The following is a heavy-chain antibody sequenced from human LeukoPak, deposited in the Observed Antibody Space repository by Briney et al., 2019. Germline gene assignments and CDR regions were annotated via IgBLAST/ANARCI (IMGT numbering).Heavy chain of an antibody. CDR3: AKGGRYVREFIDY. V-gene: IGHV3-9*01. D-gene: IGHD3-16*01. CDR1: GVSISSYC. CDR2: ISWNSGSI. Sequence: LSLTCTVSGVSISSYCWSWIRQPAGKGLEWVSGISWNSGSIGYADSVKGRFTISRDYAKKSLYLQMNSPRAEDTALYYCAKGGRYVREFIDYWGQGTLVTVSS. J-gene: IGHJ4*02.